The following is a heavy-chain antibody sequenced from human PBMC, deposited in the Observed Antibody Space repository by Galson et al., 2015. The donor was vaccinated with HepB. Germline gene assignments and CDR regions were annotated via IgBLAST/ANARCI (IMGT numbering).Heavy chain of an antibody. Sequence: SLRLSCAASGFTFDDYAMHWVRQAPGKGLEWVSGISWNSGSIGYADSVKGRFTISRDNAKNSLYLQMNSLRAEDTALYYCAKDQLVCGMDVWGQGTTVTVSS. CDR1: GFTFDDYA. D-gene: IGHD1-1*01. V-gene: IGHV3-9*01. CDR3: AKDQLVCGMDV. J-gene: IGHJ6*02. CDR2: ISWNSGSI.